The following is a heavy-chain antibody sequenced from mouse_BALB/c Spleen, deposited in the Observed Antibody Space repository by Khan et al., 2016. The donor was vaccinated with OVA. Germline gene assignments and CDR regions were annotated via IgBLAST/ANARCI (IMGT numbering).Heavy chain of an antibody. D-gene: IGHD1-1*02. J-gene: IGHJ3*01. Sequence: VQLQESGAELVKPGASVRLSCKASGYTFTSYYLYWVKQRPGQGLEWIGDINPNNGGTNFNEKFRTKATLTVDKSSNTAYMDLSRLTSEDSAVYYWTRSGYGTFAYWGQGTLVTVSA. CDR3: TRSGYGTFAY. V-gene: IGHV1-53*01. CDR1: GYTFTSYY. CDR2: INPNNGGT.